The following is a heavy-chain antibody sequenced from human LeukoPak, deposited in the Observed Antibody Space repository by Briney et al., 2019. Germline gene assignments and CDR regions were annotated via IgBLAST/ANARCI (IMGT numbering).Heavy chain of an antibody. D-gene: IGHD3-9*01. V-gene: IGHV4-34*01. Sequence: SETLSLTCAVYGGSFSGYYWSWIRQPPGKGLEWIGEINHSGSTNYNPSLKSRVTISVDTSKNQFSLKLSSVTAADMAVYYCARGTGYYNRWFDPWGQGTLVTVSS. CDR1: GGSFSGYY. J-gene: IGHJ5*02. CDR2: INHSGST. CDR3: ARGTGYYNRWFDP.